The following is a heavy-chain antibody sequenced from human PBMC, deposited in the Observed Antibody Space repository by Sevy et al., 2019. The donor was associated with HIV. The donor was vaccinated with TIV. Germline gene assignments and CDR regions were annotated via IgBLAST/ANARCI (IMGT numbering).Heavy chain of an antibody. CDR3: ARGARGTLPSYYYYGWDI. Sequence: ESLKISCKGSGYRFTDYWIAWVRQRPGKGLEWMGIIYPGDSDTIYSPSFRGQVTISVDKSITTAYVKWSTLKASDTGIYYCARGARGTLPSYYYYGWDIWGQGTTVTVSS. J-gene: IGHJ6*02. V-gene: IGHV5-51*01. CDR1: GYRFTDYW. CDR2: IYPGDSDT.